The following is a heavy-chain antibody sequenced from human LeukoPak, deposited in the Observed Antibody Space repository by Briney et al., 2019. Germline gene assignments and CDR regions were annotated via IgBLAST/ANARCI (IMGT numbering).Heavy chain of an antibody. Sequence: AGGSLRFSCAASGFTFSSYAMHWVRQAPGKGLEWVAVISYDGSNKYYEDSVKGRFTISRDNSKNTLYLQMNSLRAEDTAVYYCARVTAGTSGYIPPDWGQGTLVTVSS. V-gene: IGHV3-30-3*01. CDR3: ARVTAGTSGYIPPD. CDR2: ISYDGSNK. D-gene: IGHD1-1*01. J-gene: IGHJ4*02. CDR1: GFTFSSYA.